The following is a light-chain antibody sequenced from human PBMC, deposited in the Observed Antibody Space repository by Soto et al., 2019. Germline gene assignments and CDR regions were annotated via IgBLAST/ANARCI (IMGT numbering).Light chain of an antibody. J-gene: IGLJ2*01. CDR2: NVS. Sequence: QSALTQPVSVSGSPGQSIIISCTGTTSDVISWYQHHPGKAPKLLIYNVSVRPSGVSYRFSGSKSDNTASLTISGLQAEDEADYYCSSYTNTDTLVVFGGGTKVTVL. CDR3: SSYTNTDTLVV. CDR1: TSDV. V-gene: IGLV2-14*03.